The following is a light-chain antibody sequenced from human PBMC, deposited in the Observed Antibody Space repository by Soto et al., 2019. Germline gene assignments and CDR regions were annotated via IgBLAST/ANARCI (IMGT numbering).Light chain of an antibody. CDR3: MQGTHWPWT. CDR1: QSLVYSDGNTY. V-gene: IGKV2-30*01. Sequence: DVVMTQSPLSLPVTLGQPASISCRSSQSLVYSDGNTYFTWLQQRPGQSPRRLIHQVSNRDSGVPDRFSGSGSCTDFTLKISRVEAEDVGVYYCMQGTHWPWTFGQGTKVEIK. CDR2: QVS. J-gene: IGKJ1*01.